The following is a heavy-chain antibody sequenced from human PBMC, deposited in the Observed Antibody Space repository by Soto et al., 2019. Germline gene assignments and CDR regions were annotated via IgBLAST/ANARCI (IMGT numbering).Heavy chain of an antibody. CDR1: GLTVSTNY. V-gene: IGHV3-66*01. D-gene: IGHD3-9*01. CDR2: IYYGGTT. CDR3: ARDYDTSRGDWAYYGIDV. J-gene: IGHJ6*02. Sequence: EVQLVESGGGLVQPGGSLRISCAASGLTVSTNYMSWVRQAPGKGLEWVSIIYYGGTTYYADSVKGRFTISRDDSKNTLYLQMHSLRAEETAVYYCARDYDTSRGDWAYYGIDVWGQGTTVTFSS.